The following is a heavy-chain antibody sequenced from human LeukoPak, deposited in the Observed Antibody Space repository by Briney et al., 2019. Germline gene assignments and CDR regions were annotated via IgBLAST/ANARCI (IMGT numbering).Heavy chain of an antibody. D-gene: IGHD3-3*01. CDR3: ARQLESVSRFLEWLVVGY. CDR2: IWYDGSNK. CDR1: GFTFSSYG. Sequence: GGSLRLSCAASGFTFSSYGMHWVRQAPGKGLEWVAVIWYDGSNKYYADSVKGRFTISRDNSKNTLYLQMNSLRAEDTAVYYCARQLESVSRFLEWLVVGYWGQGTLVTVSS. J-gene: IGHJ4*02. V-gene: IGHV3-33*01.